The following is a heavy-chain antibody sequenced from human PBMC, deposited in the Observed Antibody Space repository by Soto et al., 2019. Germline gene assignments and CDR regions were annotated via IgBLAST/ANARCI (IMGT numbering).Heavy chain of an antibody. Sequence: LILSCAASGFTFSTYAMNWVRQAPGKGLEWVSGISRSSNYIYYADSVKGRFTISRDNAKNSLYLQMNSLRAEDTAVYYCAREDRVRGFAFDIWGQGTMVTVSS. CDR3: AREDRVRGFAFDI. V-gene: IGHV3-21*06. CDR1: GFTFSTYA. D-gene: IGHD3-3*01. J-gene: IGHJ3*02. CDR2: ISRSSNYI.